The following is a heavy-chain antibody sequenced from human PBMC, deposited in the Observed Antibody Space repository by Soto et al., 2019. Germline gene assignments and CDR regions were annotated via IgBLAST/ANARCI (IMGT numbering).Heavy chain of an antibody. CDR3: VTGDRLVR. V-gene: IGHV1-2*02. J-gene: IGHJ4*02. CDR2: INTKTGDT. D-gene: IGHD6-6*01. Sequence: ASVKVSCKTSGYTFTGYYLNWVRQAPGRGLEWVGWINTKTGDTNNAQKFQSRVSMTTDTSISTGYMELSGMKSDDTAVYYCVTGDRLVRWGQGTRVTVSS. CDR1: GYTFTGYY.